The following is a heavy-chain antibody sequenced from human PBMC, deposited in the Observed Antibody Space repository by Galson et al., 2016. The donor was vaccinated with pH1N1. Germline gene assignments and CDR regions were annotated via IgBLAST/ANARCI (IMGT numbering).Heavy chain of an antibody. D-gene: IGHD2-21*02. CDR1: GVTFNIYA. CDR2: INSLFRTG. J-gene: IGHJ4*02. V-gene: IGHV1-69*13. Sequence: SVKVSCKASGVTFNIYAVNWVRRAPGQGPEWMGGINSLFRTGEYAQNFQGRVTISADESTRTSYLELSNLRTEDTAVYYCAKRANCGGDCFAFDFWGQGSLVAVSS. CDR3: AKRANCGGDCFAFDF.